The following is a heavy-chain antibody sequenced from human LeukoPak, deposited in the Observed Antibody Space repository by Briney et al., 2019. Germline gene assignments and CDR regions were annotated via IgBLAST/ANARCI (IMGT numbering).Heavy chain of an antibody. CDR3: ARAAMIEDGWFDP. V-gene: IGHV1-69*05. CDR2: IIPIFGTA. D-gene: IGHD3-22*01. Sequence: ASVKVSCRASGGTFRSYAISWVRQAPGQGLEWMGRIIPIFGTANYAQKFQGRVTITTDESTSTAYMELSSLRSEDTAVYYCARAAMIEDGWFDPWGQGTLVTVSS. J-gene: IGHJ5*02. CDR1: GGTFRSYA.